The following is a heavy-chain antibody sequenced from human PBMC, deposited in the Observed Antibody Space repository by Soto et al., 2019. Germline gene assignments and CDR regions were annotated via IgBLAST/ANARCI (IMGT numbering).Heavy chain of an antibody. CDR3: ARGNMVRGVIKGYYYYGMDV. D-gene: IGHD3-10*01. CDR2: IIPIFGTA. CDR1: GGTFSSCA. V-gene: IGHV1-69*13. Sequence: GASVKVSCKASGGTFSSCAISWVRQAPGQGLEWMGGIIPIFGTANYAQKFQGRVTITADESTSTAYMELSSLRSEDTAVYYCARGNMVRGVIKGYYYYGMDVWGQGTTVTVSS. J-gene: IGHJ6*02.